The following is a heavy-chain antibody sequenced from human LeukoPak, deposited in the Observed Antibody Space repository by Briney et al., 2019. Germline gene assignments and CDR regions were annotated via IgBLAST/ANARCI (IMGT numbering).Heavy chain of an antibody. D-gene: IGHD3-22*01. CDR3: AKDSLRQSYSSGYDY. CDR2: ISWNSGSI. CDR1: GFTFDDYA. V-gene: IGHV3-9*03. Sequence: GRSLRLSCAASGFTFDDYAMHWVRQAPGKGLEWVSGISWNSGSIGYADSVKGRFTISRDNAKNSLYLQMNSLRAEDMALYYCAKDSLRQSYSSGYDYWGQGTLVTVSS. J-gene: IGHJ4*02.